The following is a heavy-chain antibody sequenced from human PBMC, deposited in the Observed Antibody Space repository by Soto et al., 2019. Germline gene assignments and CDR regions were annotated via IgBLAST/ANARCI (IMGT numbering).Heavy chain of an antibody. D-gene: IGHD2-15*01. CDR3: ARGRCSGGRCYFDF. CDR1: GYTFTSYY. J-gene: IGHJ4*02. V-gene: IGHV1-46*01. CDR2: INSSGGST. Sequence: QVQLVQSGAEVKNPVASVKVSCKASGYTFTSYYMHWVRQAPGQGLEWMGIINSSGGSTSYALNFQGRVTMTRDTSTSTLYMELSSLRSDDTAVYYCARGRCSGGRCYFDFWGQGTLVTVSS.